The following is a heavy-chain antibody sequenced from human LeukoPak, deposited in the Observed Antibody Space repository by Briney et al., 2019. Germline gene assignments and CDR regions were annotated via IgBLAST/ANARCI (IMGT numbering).Heavy chain of an antibody. CDR1: GFNFSSYS. Sequence: GGSLRLSCAASGFNFSSYSINWVRQAPGKGLERVPSISSGSSYIYYADSVKGRFTISRDNAKNSLYLQMNSLRAEDTAVYYCARGMGGDGYKKRLDYWGQGTLVTVSS. J-gene: IGHJ4*02. V-gene: IGHV3-21*01. CDR2: ISSGSSYI. CDR3: ARGMGGDGYKKRLDY. D-gene: IGHD5-24*01.